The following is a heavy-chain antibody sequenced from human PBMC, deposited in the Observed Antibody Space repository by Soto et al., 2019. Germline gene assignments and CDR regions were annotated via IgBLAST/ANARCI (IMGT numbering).Heavy chain of an antibody. CDR2: IYYSGST. D-gene: IGHD3-10*01. CDR1: GGSISSSSYY. J-gene: IGHJ4*02. Sequence: QLQLQESGPGLVKPSETLSLTCTVSGGSISSSSYYWGWIRQPPGKGLEWIGSIYYSGSTYYNPSLKSRVTISVDTSKNQFSLKLSSVTAADTAVYYCARTDVLLWFGELSARDYWGQGTLVTVSS. V-gene: IGHV4-39*01. CDR3: ARTDVLLWFGELSARDY.